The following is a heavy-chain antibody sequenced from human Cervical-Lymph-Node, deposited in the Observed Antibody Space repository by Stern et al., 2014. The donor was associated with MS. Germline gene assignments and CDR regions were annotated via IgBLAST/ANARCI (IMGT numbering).Heavy chain of an antibody. Sequence: EVQLVESGGGLVKPGGSLRLSCAASGFTFSAYSMNWVRQTPGKGLEWVSSISSGSAYIKYGDSVTGRFTISSDNANKPLFLQMNSLSAEDTAVYYCARDDRIGVAGTNYGMDVWGQGTTVVVSS. V-gene: IGHV3-21*01. CDR2: ISSGSAYI. CDR1: GFTFSAYS. CDR3: ARDDRIGVAGTNYGMDV. D-gene: IGHD6-19*01. J-gene: IGHJ6*02.